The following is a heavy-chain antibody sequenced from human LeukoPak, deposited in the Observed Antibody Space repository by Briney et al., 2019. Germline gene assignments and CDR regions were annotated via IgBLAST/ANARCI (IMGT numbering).Heavy chain of an antibody. V-gene: IGHV3-48*02. CDR1: GFTFRSHS. CDR3: VFPYWQDLDH. J-gene: IGHJ4*02. Sequence: GGSLRLSCAASGFTFRSHSMQWVRQAPGKGLEWISHISSSGSTIYYADSVKGRFTISRDNAKESLFLQMSSLRDEDTAVYYCVFPYWQDLDHWGQGTLVTVSS. CDR2: ISSSGSTI. D-gene: IGHD2-15*01.